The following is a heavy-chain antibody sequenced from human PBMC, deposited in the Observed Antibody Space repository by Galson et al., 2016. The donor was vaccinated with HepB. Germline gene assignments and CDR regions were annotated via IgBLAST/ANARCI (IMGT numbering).Heavy chain of an antibody. CDR3: ARAYSRLGRWRLLYYFDY. Sequence: SLRLSCAASGFTFSRYWMNWVRQAPGKGLEWVANIQHDGTKQYYVDSVKGRFAISRDNAKNSLYLQMNSLRAEDTAVYYCARAYSRLGRWRLLYYFDYWGQGTLVTVSS. J-gene: IGHJ4*02. CDR2: IQHDGTKQ. CDR1: GFTFSRYW. V-gene: IGHV3-7*01. D-gene: IGHD2/OR15-2a*01.